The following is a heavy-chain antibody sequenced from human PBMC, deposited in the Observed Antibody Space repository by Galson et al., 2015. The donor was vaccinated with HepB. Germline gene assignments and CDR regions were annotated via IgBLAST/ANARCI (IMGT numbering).Heavy chain of an antibody. CDR2: AYYRSTWYN. V-gene: IGHV6-1*01. J-gene: IGHJ4*02. CDR1: GDSVSSNSAA. CDR3: AVEMATTYFFDC. Sequence: CAISGDSVSSNSAAWNWIRQSPLRGLEWLGRAYYRSTWYNDYAASVRSRITINPDTSRNQFSLQLNSVTPEDTAVYYCAVEMATTYFFDCWGQGSLVTVSS. D-gene: IGHD5-24*01.